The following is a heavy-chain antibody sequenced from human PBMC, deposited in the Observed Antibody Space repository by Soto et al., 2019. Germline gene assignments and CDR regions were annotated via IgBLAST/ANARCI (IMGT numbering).Heavy chain of an antibody. CDR1: GFTFDDYA. J-gene: IGHJ4*03. CDR2: ISWRSGSL. D-gene: IGHD3-9*01. Sequence: SMRLSCAASGFTFDDYAMQCGRQAAGKGLGWVGGISWRSGSLDYADSGKGRFTISRDNAKNSLYLQMNSLRAEDTALYYCTNDISTDILTGSHSFDIWGQGTLVTVSS. V-gene: IGHV3-9*01. CDR3: TNDISTDILTGSHSFDI.